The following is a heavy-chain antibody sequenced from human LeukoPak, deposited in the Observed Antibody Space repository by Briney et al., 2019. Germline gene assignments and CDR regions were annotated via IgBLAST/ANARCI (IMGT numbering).Heavy chain of an antibody. CDR2: ISYDGSNK. CDR3: AKDPGRWLQFWYFDY. V-gene: IGHV3-30-3*01. CDR1: GFTFSSYA. J-gene: IGHJ4*02. Sequence: GGSLRLSCAASGFTFSSYAMHWVRQAPGKGLEWVAVISYDGSNKYYADSVKGRFTISRDNSKNTLYLQMNSLRAEDTAVYYCAKDPGRWLQFWYFDYWGQGTLVTVSS. D-gene: IGHD5-24*01.